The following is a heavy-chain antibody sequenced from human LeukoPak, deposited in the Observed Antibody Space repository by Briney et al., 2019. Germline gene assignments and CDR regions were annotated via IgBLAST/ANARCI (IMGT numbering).Heavy chain of an antibody. D-gene: IGHD3-22*01. CDR3: ARGGDYYDSSGYHGVDY. Sequence: SETLSLTCTVSGGSISSGGYCWSWIRQHPGKGLEWIGYIYYSGSTYYNPSLKSRVTISVDTSKNQFSLKLSSVTAADTAVYYCARGGDYYDSSGYHGVDYWGQGTLVTVSS. J-gene: IGHJ4*02. V-gene: IGHV4-31*03. CDR1: GGSISSGGYC. CDR2: IYYSGST.